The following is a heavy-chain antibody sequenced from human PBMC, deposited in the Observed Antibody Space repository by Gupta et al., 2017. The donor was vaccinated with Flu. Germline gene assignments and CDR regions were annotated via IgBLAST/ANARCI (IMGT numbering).Heavy chain of an antibody. CDR2: SGGST. Sequence: SGGSTYYAYSVKGRFTISRDNSKNTLYLQMNSLRAEDTAVYYCARYQLLYVGGNYYYYGMDVWGQGTTVTVSS. D-gene: IGHD2-2*02. CDR3: ARYQLLYVGGNYYYYGMDV. J-gene: IGHJ6*02. V-gene: IGHV3-66*02.